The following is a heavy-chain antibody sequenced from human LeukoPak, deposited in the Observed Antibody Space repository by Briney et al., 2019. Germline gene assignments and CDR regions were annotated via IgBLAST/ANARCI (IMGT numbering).Heavy chain of an antibody. CDR1: GFTVSSYW. Sequence: GGSLRLSCAASGFTVSSYWMSWVRQAPGTGLEWVANIKQDGSEKYYVDSVKGRSTISRDNAKNSLYLQMNSLRAEDTAVYYCAREPAAIRSFESWGQGTLVTVSS. CDR2: IKQDGSEK. D-gene: IGHD2-2*02. V-gene: IGHV3-7*01. J-gene: IGHJ4*02. CDR3: AREPAAIRSFES.